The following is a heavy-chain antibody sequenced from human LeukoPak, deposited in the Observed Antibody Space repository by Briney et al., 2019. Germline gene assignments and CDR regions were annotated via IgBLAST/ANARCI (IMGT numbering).Heavy chain of an antibody. Sequence: GGSLRLSCAASGFTFSSYAIHWVRQAPGKGLEWVAVISYDGSNKYYADSVKGRFTISRDNSKNTLYLQMNSLRAEDTAVYHCAREPTAWGQGTLVTVST. CDR3: AREPTA. D-gene: IGHD4-17*01. V-gene: IGHV3-30*04. CDR2: ISYDGSNK. J-gene: IGHJ5*02. CDR1: GFTFSSYA.